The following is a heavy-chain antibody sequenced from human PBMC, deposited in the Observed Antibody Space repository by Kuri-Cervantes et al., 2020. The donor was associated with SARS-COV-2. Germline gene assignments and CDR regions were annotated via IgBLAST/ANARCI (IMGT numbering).Heavy chain of an antibody. CDR3: ARGRTMVRVMDV. D-gene: IGHD3-10*01. V-gene: IGHV3-30*01. CDR2: ISYDGSNK. CDR1: GFTFSSYA. J-gene: IGHJ6*03. Sequence: GESLKISCAASGFTFSSYAMHWVRQAPGKGLEWVAVISYDGSNKYYADSVKGRFTISRDNSKNTLYLQMNSLRAEDTAVYYCARGRTMVRVMDVWGKGTTVTVSS.